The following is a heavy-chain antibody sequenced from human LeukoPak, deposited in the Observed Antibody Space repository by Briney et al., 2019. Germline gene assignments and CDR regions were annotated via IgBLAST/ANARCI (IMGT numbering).Heavy chain of an antibody. D-gene: IGHD3-10*01. Sequence: GGSLRLFCAASGFTFSSYGMHWVRQAPGKGLEWVAVIWYDGSNKYYADSVKGRFTISRDNSKNTLYLQMNSLRAEDTALYYCVKDIGSYYGSGSYSPNYFDYWAQGTLVTVSS. CDR3: VKDIGSYYGSGSYSPNYFDY. CDR1: GFTFSSYG. CDR2: IWYDGSNK. J-gene: IGHJ4*02. V-gene: IGHV3-33*06.